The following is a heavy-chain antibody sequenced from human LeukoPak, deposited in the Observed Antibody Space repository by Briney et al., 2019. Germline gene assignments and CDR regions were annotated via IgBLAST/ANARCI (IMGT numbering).Heavy chain of an antibody. Sequence: PSETLSLTCAVYGGSFSGYYWSWIRQPPGKGLEWIGEINHSGSTNYNPSLKSRVTISVDTSKNQFSLKLSSVTAADTAVYYCARGYYDFWSGRDDYWGQGTLVTVSS. CDR3: ARGYYDFWSGRDDY. D-gene: IGHD3-3*01. CDR2: INHSGST. J-gene: IGHJ4*02. CDR1: GGSFSGYY. V-gene: IGHV4-34*01.